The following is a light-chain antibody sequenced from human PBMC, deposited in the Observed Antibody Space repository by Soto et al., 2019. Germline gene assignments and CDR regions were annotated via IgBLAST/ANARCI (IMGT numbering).Light chain of an antibody. V-gene: IGKV3-11*01. CDR1: QSVSSY. J-gene: IGKJ4*01. CDR2: DAS. Sequence: EIVLTQSPATLSLSPGERATLSCRASQSVSSYLAWYQQKPGQAPRLLIYDASNRATGIPARFSGSGSGTDFTLTISSLEPEDFAVYYCQQRSNWPPMLTFGGGTKVKIK. CDR3: QQRSNWPPMLT.